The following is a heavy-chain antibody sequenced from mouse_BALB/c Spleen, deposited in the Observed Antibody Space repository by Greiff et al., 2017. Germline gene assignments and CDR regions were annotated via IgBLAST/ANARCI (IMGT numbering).Heavy chain of an antibody. V-gene: IGHV3-6*02. Sequence: EVQLQESGPSLVKPSQTLSLTCSVTGYSITSGYYWNWIRQFPGNKLEWMGYISYDGSNNYNPSLKNRISITRDTSKNQFFLKLNSVTTEDTATYYCARRRLLGFDYWGQGTTLTVSS. D-gene: IGHD1-1*01. CDR3: ARRRLLGFDY. J-gene: IGHJ2*01. CDR2: ISYDGSN. CDR1: GYSITSGYY.